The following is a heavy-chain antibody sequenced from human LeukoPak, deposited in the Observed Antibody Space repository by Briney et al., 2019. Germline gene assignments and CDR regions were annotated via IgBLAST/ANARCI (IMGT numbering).Heavy chain of an antibody. J-gene: IGHJ4*02. CDR2: IIPIFGTA. CDR1: GGTFSSYA. Sequence: GASVKVSCKASGGTFSSYAISWVRQAPGQGLEWMGGIIPIFGTANYAQKFQGRVTITADESTITAYMELSSLRSEDTAVYYCAREGEYGHGPFDYWGQGTLVTVSS. CDR3: AREGEYGHGPFDY. D-gene: IGHD3-16*01. V-gene: IGHV1-69*13.